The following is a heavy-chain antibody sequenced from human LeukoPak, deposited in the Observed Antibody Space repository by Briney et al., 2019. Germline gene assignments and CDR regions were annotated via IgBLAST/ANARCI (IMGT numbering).Heavy chain of an antibody. CDR2: IRYDGSNK. Sequence: PGGSLRLSCAASGFSFSSHGMHWVRQAPGKGLEWVAFIRYDGSNKYYADSVKGRFTISRDNPKNTLYLQLNSLRVEDTAVYYCAKPIYDVLIGYAEYFQDWGQGTLVTVSS. V-gene: IGHV3-30*02. CDR1: GFSFSSHG. CDR3: AKPIYDVLIGYAEYFQD. J-gene: IGHJ1*01. D-gene: IGHD3-9*01.